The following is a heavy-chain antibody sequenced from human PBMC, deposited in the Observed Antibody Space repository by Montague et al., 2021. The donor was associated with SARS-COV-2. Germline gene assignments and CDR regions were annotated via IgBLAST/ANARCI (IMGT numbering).Heavy chain of an antibody. CDR1: GGSASGTSYY. CDR2: IHHSGTT. D-gene: IGHD2-2*01. V-gene: IGHV4-39*01. Sequence: SETLSLTCTVSGGSASGTSYYWAWIRQPPGKGLEWAVNIHHSGTTFYNLSLKSRVTISVDTSKNEVSLKLNSVTAADTAVYYCARQGGPAGKHWFDPWGQGTLVTVSS. CDR3: ARQGGPAGKHWFDP. J-gene: IGHJ5*02.